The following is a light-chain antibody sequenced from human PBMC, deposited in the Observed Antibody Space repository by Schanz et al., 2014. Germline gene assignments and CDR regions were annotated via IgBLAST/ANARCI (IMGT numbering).Light chain of an antibody. CDR1: SSNIGSNT. V-gene: IGLV1-44*01. J-gene: IGLJ2*01. CDR2: SNN. CDR3: AAWDDSLNGHVV. Sequence: QSVLTQPPSASGTPGQRVTISCSGSSSNIGSNTVNWYQQLPGTAPKLLIYSNNQRPSGVSDRFSGSKSDTSASLAISGLQSEDEAHYYCAAWDDSLNGHVVFGGGTKLTVL.